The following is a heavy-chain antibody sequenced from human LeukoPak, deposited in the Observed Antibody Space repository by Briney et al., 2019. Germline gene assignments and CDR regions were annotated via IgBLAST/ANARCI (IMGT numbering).Heavy chain of an antibody. CDR2: ILPIFGTA. V-gene: IGHV1-69*06. Sequence: KVSRKASGYTFTGYYMHWVRPAPGQGLEWMGGILPIFGTANYAQKFQGRVTITADKSTSTAYMELSSLRSEDTAVYYCARSPPYCSGGSCYFYYWGQGTLVTVSS. J-gene: IGHJ4*02. D-gene: IGHD2-15*01. CDR1: GYTFTGYY. CDR3: ARSPPYCSGGSCYFYY.